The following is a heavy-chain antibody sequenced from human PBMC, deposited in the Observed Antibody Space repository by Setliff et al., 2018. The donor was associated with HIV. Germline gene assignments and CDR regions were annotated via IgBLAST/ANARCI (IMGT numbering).Heavy chain of an antibody. V-gene: IGHV3-48*01. CDR3: AKDGHDQDHYYHMDV. D-gene: IGHD3-22*01. CDR2: ISSSTSTI. J-gene: IGHJ4*02. CDR1: GFIFSSYS. Sequence: GGSLRLSCAASGFIFSSYSMNWVRQAPGKGLEWVSYISSSTSTIYYADSVKGRFTISRDNAKNTLYLQMNSLRAEDTAVYYCAKDGHDQDHYYHMDVWGQGTLVTVSS.